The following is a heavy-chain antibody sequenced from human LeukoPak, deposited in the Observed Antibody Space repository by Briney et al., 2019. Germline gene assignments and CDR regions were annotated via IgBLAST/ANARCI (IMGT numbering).Heavy chain of an antibody. CDR1: GFTFSTHW. J-gene: IGHJ4*01. CDR2: ADGGGSST. Sequence: GGSLRLSCAASGFTFSTHWMHWVRQVPGRGPVWVSRADGGGSSTSYADSVKGRFSISRDNAKSTLYLQMNGLRAEDTAVYYCARGPGSSGGAYVGDYWGHGTLVTVSS. D-gene: IGHD3-22*01. CDR3: ARGPGSSGGAYVGDY. V-gene: IGHV3-74*01.